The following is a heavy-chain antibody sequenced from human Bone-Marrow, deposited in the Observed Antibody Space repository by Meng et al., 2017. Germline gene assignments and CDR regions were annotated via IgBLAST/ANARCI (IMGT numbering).Heavy chain of an antibody. J-gene: IGHJ4*02. D-gene: IGHD3-22*01. Sequence: GESLKISCAASGFTSSSYAMSWVRQAPGKGLEWVSAISGSGGSTYYADSVKGRFTISRDNSKNTLYLQMNSLRAEDTAVYYCAKETYYYDSSGYYWGLFDYWGQGTLVTVSS. CDR2: ISGSGGST. V-gene: IGHV3-23*01. CDR3: AKETYYYDSSGYYWGLFDY. CDR1: GFTSSSYA.